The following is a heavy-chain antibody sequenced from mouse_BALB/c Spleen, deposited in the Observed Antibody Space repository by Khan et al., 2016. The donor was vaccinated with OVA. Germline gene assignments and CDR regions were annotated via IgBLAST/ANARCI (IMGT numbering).Heavy chain of an antibody. J-gene: IGHJ3*01. CDR1: GYAFSSYW. D-gene: IGHD1-1*01. V-gene: IGHV1-80*01. Sequence: QVQLQQSGAELVRPGSSVTISCKASGYAFSSYWMNWVKQRPGQGLEWIGQIYPGDGDTNYNGKFKGKATLTADKSSSTAYMQLSSLTSEDSAFYFCARYYGSSFAYWGQGTLVTVSA. CDR2: IYPGDGDT. CDR3: ARYYGSSFAY.